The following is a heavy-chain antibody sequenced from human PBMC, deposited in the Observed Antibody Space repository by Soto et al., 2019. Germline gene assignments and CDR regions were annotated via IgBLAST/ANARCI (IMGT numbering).Heavy chain of an antibody. J-gene: IGHJ4*02. Sequence: GGSLRLSCAASGFVFTSHSLNWVRQAPGKGLEWVSYISSSFTIYYADSVKGRFTVSRDNAKNSLYLQMTSLRVEDTAVYYCARDSFDYYDSSGPPDYWGQGTLVTVSS. CDR3: ARDSFDYYDSSGPPDY. CDR2: ISSSFTI. D-gene: IGHD3-22*01. CDR1: GFVFTSHS. V-gene: IGHV3-48*01.